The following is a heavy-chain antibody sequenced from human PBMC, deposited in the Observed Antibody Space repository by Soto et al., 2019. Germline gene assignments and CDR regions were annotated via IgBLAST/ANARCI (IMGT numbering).Heavy chain of an antibody. CDR1: GFTFSSYW. CDR2: IKQDGSEK. V-gene: IGHV3-7*03. D-gene: IGHD2-2*01. J-gene: IGHJ4*02. Sequence: GGSLRLSCAASGFTFSSYWMSWVRQAPGKGLEWVANIKQDGSEKYYVDSVKGRFTISRDNAKNSLYLQMNSLRAEDTAVYYCARIRVVVPAAAYFDYWGQGTLVTVSS. CDR3: ARIRVVVPAAAYFDY.